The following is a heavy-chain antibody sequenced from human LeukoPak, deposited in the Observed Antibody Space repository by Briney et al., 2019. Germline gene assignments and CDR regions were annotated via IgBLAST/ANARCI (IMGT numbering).Heavy chain of an antibody. CDR3: ARHNALRTIFGVVIQLGLDY. CDR1: GFTFSSYA. D-gene: IGHD3-3*01. Sequence: GSLRLSCAASGFTFSSYAMSWIRQPPGKGLEWIGEINHSGSTNYNPSLKSRVTISVDTSKNQFSLKLSSVTAADTAVYYCARHNALRTIFGVVIQLGLDYWGQGTLVTVSS. J-gene: IGHJ4*02. V-gene: IGHV4-34*01. CDR2: INHSGST.